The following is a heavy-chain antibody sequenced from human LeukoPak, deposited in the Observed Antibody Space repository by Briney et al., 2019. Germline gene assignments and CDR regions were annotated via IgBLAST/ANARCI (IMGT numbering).Heavy chain of an antibody. V-gene: IGHV1-18*01. Sequence: ASVKVSCKATGYTFIIHGISWVRQAPGQGLEWMGWISPYNGNTNYAQNLQGRVTMTTDTSTSTVYMELRNLTSDDTAVYYCGRDFMSMIPSAPGIWGQGTKVTVSS. J-gene: IGHJ3*02. CDR1: GYTFIIHG. CDR3: GRDFMSMIPSAPGI. D-gene: IGHD3-22*01. CDR2: ISPYNGNT.